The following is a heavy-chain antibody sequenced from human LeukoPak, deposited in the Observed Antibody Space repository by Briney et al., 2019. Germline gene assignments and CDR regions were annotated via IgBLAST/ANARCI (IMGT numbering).Heavy chain of an antibody. J-gene: IGHJ5*02. V-gene: IGHV3-30-3*01. CDR2: ISYDGSNK. Sequence: PGRSLRLSCAASGFTFSSYAMHWVRQAPGKGLEWVAVISYDGSNKYYADSVKGRFTISRDNSKNTLYLQMNSLRAEDTAVYYCARELITMVRGVITPRVHWFDPWGQGTLVTVSS. D-gene: IGHD3-10*01. CDR1: GFTFSSYA. CDR3: ARELITMVRGVITPRVHWFDP.